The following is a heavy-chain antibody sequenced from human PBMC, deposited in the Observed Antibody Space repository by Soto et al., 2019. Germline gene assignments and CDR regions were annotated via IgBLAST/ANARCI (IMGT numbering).Heavy chain of an antibody. Sequence: SETLSLTCTVSGDSISSSTYYWGWIRQLPGKGLEWIGSIYYSGNTYYNPSLQSRVTISLDASKSQFSMRLSSATAADAAVYYCARQMRGPIPYFGWLSPLTSWGQGTQVTVS. CDR3: ARQMRGPIPYFGWLSPLTS. CDR2: IYYSGNT. D-gene: IGHD3-9*01. V-gene: IGHV4-39*01. J-gene: IGHJ5*02. CDR1: GDSISSSTYY.